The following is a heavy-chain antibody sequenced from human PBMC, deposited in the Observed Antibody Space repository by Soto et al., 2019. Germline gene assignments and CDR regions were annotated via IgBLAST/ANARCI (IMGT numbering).Heavy chain of an antibody. CDR1: GGTFSSYA. Sequence: QVRLVQSGAEVKKPGSSVKVSCKASGGTFSSYAISWVRQAPGQGLEWMGGIIPIFGTANYAQNFQGRVTITADEFIYTAYMELSSLSSEDTAVYYGARGDSSSWIFDYWGQGTLVIVSS. D-gene: IGHD6-13*01. J-gene: IGHJ4*02. CDR3: ARGDSSSWIFDY. CDR2: IIPIFGTA. V-gene: IGHV1-69*01.